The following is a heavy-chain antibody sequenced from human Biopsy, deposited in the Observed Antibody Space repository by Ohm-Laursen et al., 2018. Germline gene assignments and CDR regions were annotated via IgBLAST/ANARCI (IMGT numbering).Heavy chain of an antibody. CDR3: ARSLWPEDY. V-gene: IGHV3-7*01. CDR1: GISFSRSA. J-gene: IGHJ4*02. D-gene: IGHD2-21*01. Sequence: SLRLSCSASGISFSRSAMNWVRQAPGKGLEWVANINQDGSVKNYVDSVKGRFTISRDNAENSVYLQMSSLRSEDTAVYYCARSLWPEDYWGQGTLVTVSS. CDR2: INQDGSVK.